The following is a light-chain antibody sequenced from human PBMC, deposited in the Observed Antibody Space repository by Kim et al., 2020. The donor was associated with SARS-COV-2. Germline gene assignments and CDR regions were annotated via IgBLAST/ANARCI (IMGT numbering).Light chain of an antibody. CDR2: LAS. Sequence: ASVRDRVTITCRASENIDTYLAWYQQKPGRPPRLLIYLASNLEYGVPSRFSGTGSGTDFSLSVTSLQPGDFATYYCQHYSRFPYTFGQGTKVDIK. CDR3: QHYSRFPYT. J-gene: IGKJ2*01. V-gene: IGKV1-5*03. CDR1: ENIDTY.